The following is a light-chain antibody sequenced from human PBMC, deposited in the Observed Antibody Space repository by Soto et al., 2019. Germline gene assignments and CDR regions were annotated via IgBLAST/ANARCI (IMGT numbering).Light chain of an antibody. J-gene: IGKJ1*01. Sequence: DIQMTQSPSSQSASVGDRVTITCRASQSINSYLNWYQQKPGMAPKLLIYAASSLQSGVPSRFSGSGSETDFTLTITSLQPDDFATYYCQQSFSTPRTFGQGTRVDI. CDR2: AAS. CDR3: QQSFSTPRT. V-gene: IGKV1-39*01. CDR1: QSINSY.